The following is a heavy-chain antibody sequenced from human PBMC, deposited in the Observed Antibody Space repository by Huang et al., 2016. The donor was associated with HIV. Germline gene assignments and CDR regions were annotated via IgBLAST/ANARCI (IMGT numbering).Heavy chain of an antibody. Sequence: QVHLEQWGAGLLESAETLSLTCAVYGGSLRDYYWSWLRQPPGKGVEWIGEINHLGSYNYNPSLRSRVSISVDGSKKQFSLKLKSVTDADTAIYYCARDATTNPRGWFDPWGQGTLVTVAS. J-gene: IGHJ5*02. CDR1: GGSLRDYY. D-gene: IGHD1-1*01. CDR3: ARDATTNPRGWFDP. V-gene: IGHV4-34*02. CDR2: INHLGSY.